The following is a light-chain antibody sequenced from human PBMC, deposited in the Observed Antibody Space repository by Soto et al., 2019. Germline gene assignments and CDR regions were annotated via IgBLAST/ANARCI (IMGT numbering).Light chain of an antibody. CDR3: GTWDSSLTIGVI. CDR1: SSNVGKNF. V-gene: IGLV1-51*01. Sequence: QAVVTQPPSVSAAPGQKVTISCSGSSSNVGKNFVSWYQHVPGKAPKLLIYDNQKRPSGIPDRFSASKSGTSATLGITGLHTGDEADYYCGTWDSSLTIGVIFGGGTQLTVL. CDR2: DNQ. J-gene: IGLJ2*01.